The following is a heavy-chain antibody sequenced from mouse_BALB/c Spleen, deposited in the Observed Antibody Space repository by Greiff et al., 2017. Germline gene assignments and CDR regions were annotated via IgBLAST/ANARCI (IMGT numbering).Heavy chain of an antibody. CDR1: GFTFSDYY. CDR2: ISDGGSYT. V-gene: IGHV5-4*02. J-gene: IGHJ4*01. Sequence: LVESGGGLVKPGGSLKLSCAASGFTFSDYYMYWVRQTPEKRLEWVATISDGGSYTYYPDSVKGRFTISRDNAKNNLYLQMSSLKSEDTAMYYCARVYGSSYAMDYWGQGTSVTVSS. CDR3: ARVYGSSYAMDY. D-gene: IGHD1-1*01.